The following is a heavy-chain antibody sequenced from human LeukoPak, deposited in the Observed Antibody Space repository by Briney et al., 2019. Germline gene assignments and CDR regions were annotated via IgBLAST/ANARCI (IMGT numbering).Heavy chain of an antibody. J-gene: IGHJ4*02. D-gene: IGHD2-8*01. Sequence: GGSLRLSCAASGFTFSSYWMHWVRQAPGKGLEWVASIKEDGSERQYVDSVKGRFSISRDNTKGSLFLQLNSLRAEDTAVYYCARDLGYCTNGACHTRFDYWGQGTLVTVSS. V-gene: IGHV3-7*03. CDR2: IKEDGSER. CDR1: GFTFSSYW. CDR3: ARDLGYCTNGACHTRFDY.